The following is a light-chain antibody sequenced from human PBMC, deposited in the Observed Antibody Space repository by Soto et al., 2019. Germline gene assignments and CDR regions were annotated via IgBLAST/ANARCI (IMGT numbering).Light chain of an antibody. CDR3: QKRVNGPT. CDR1: QSVSSY. CDR2: EVF. J-gene: IGKJ4*01. Sequence: EIVLTQSPATLSLSPGERATLSCRSSQSVSSYLSWYQQKPGQAPRLLIFEVFKRATGIPARFSGSGSGTDLTLTISSLEPEDFAVYYCQKRVNGPTFGGGTKVEIK. V-gene: IGKV3-11*01.